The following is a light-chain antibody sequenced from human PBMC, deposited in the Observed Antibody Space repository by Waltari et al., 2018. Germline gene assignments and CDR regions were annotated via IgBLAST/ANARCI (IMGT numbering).Light chain of an antibody. CDR3: LIYLGFGVSM. J-gene: IGLJ3*02. CDR2: KTN. CDR1: SGSVSGHYC. V-gene: IGLV8-61*01. Sequence: QTVVTQEPSLSVSPGETVTLTCALSSGSVSGHYCRWYQTRPGQTPRTLIYKTNSRSSGVPDRFSASIAGNRTALTITGAQAEDEATYYCLIYLGFGVSMFGGGTSLTVL.